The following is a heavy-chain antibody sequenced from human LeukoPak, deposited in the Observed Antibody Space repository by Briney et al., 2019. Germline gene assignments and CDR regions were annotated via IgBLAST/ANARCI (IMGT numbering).Heavy chain of an antibody. CDR1: GYTFTGYY. CDR2: INPNSGGT. V-gene: IGHV1-2*02. J-gene: IGHJ3*02. CDR3: ARVTGYYYAYDAFDI. Sequence: GASVKVSCKASGYTFTGYYMHWVRQAPGQGLEWMGWINPNSGGTNYAQKFQGRVTMTRDTSISTAYMELSRLRSDDTAVYYCARVTGYYYAYDAFDIWGQGTMVTVSS. D-gene: IGHD3-22*01.